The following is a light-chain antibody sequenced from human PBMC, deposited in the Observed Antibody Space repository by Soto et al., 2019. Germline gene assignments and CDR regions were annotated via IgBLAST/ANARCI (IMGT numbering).Light chain of an antibody. Sequence: EIVLTQSPGTLSLSPGERATLSCRASQSVSRSYLAWYHQKPGQAPRLLIYGASSRATAIPDRFSGSGSGTDFTLTISRLEPEDFAVYYCQQYGSSPKLTFGGGTKVEIK. CDR1: QSVSRSY. CDR2: GAS. CDR3: QQYGSSPKLT. V-gene: IGKV3-20*01. J-gene: IGKJ4*01.